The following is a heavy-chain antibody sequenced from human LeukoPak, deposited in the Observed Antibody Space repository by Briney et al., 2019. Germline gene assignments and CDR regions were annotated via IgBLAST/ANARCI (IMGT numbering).Heavy chain of an antibody. J-gene: IGHJ5*02. D-gene: IGHD3-3*01. CDR2: IYNAGST. CDR1: GFTVSSNY. V-gene: IGHV3-53*01. CDR3: AKNGQSGFSFDP. Sequence: GGSLRLSCAASGFTVSSNYMTWVRQAPGKGLEWVSVIYNAGSTYYADSADSVKGRFTISRDNSKNTLYLQVDSLRVEDTAVYYCAKNGQSGFSFDPWGQGTLVTVSS.